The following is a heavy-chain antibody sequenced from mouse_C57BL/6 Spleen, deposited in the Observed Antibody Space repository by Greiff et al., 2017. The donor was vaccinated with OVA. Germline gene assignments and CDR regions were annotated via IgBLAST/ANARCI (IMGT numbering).Heavy chain of an antibody. CDR1: GYSFTSYY. D-gene: IGHD1-1*01. J-gene: IGHJ1*03. CDR3: ARDGKKYFDV. Sequence: QVQLQQSGPELVKPGASEKISCKASGYSFTSYYIHWVKQRPGQGLEWIGWIYPGSGNTKYNEKFKGKATLTADTSSSTAYMQLSSLTSEDSAVYYCARDGKKYFDVWGTGTTVTVSS. V-gene: IGHV1-66*01. CDR2: IYPGSGNT.